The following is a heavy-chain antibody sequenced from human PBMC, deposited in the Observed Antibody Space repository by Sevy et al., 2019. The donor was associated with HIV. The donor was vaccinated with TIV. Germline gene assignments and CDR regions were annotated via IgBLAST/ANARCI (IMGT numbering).Heavy chain of an antibody. CDR2: IYRGDST. D-gene: IGHD3-22*01. J-gene: IGHJ3*02. CDR3: ARLNVYYFDSSGCYTTGNAFDI. V-gene: IGHV3-53*01. Sequence: GGSLRLSCAASGFTVSNSYMSWVRQAPGKGLQWVSIIYRGDSTNYADPVKGRFTISRDNSKNTLYLEMNNLRAEDTAVYYCARLNVYYFDSSGCYTTGNAFDIWGQWTLVTVSS. CDR1: GFTVSNSY.